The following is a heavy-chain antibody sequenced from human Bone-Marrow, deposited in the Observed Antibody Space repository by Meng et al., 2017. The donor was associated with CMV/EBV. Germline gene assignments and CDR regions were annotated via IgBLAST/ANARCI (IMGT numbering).Heavy chain of an antibody. Sequence: QLQLRESGPGLVKPAATVSLTGNVSGGSISSSSYYWGWIRQPPGMGLKWIGSIYYSGSTYYNQSLKSRVTISVDTSKNQFSLQLSSVTAEDTAVYYCARGGWFDPWGQGTLVTVSS. CDR2: IYYSGST. V-gene: IGHV4-39*07. CDR3: ARGGWFDP. J-gene: IGHJ5*02. CDR1: GGSISSSSYY.